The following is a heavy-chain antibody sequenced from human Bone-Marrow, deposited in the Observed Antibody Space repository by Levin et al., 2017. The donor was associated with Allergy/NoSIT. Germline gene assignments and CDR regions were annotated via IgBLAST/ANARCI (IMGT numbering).Heavy chain of an antibody. J-gene: IGHJ6*02. CDR1: GGSFSNYS. CDR2: INHTGST. CDR3: ARLSQWLDYAMDV. D-gene: IGHD6-19*01. Sequence: SETLSLTCAVYGGSFSNYSWSWIRQPPGKGLEWIGEINHTGSTNYNPSLKSRVSISVDMSKNQISLKVSYVTAADTSVYFCARLSQWLDYAMDVWGQGTTVTVS. V-gene: IGHV4-34*01.